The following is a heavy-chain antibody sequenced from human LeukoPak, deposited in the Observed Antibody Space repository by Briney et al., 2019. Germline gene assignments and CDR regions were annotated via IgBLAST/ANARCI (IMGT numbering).Heavy chain of an antibody. Sequence: GGSLRLSCAASGFTFSSYWMSWVRQAPGKGLEWVSAISGSGGSTYYADSVKGRFTISRDNSKNTLYLQMNSLRAEDTAVYYCAKDNAIFGVPAGYWGQGTLVTVSS. CDR3: AKDNAIFGVPAGY. D-gene: IGHD3-3*01. CDR2: ISGSGGST. CDR1: GFTFSSYW. J-gene: IGHJ4*02. V-gene: IGHV3-23*01.